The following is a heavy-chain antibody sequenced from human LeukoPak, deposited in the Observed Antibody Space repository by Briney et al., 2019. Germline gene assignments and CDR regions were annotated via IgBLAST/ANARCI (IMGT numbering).Heavy chain of an antibody. Sequence: GGSLRLSCAASGFTFSSYWMSWVRQAPGKGLEWVANIKQDGSEKYYVDSVKGRFTISRDNAKNSLYLQMNSLRAEDTAVYYCARTGSGAQYQLLYHAFDIWGQGTMVTVSS. CDR2: IKQDGSEK. D-gene: IGHD2-2*02. J-gene: IGHJ3*02. CDR3: ARTGSGAQYQLLYHAFDI. CDR1: GFTFSSYW. V-gene: IGHV3-7*01.